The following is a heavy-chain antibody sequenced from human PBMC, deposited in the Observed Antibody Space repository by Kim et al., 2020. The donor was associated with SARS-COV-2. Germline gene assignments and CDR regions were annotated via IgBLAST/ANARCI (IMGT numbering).Heavy chain of an antibody. CDR3: ARGAWTDY. Sequence: NGNTNYAQKLQGRVTRTTDTSTSTAYMELRSLRSDDTAVYYCARGAWTDYWGQGTLVTVSS. V-gene: IGHV1-18*01. CDR2: NGNT. J-gene: IGHJ4*02. D-gene: IGHD5-12*01.